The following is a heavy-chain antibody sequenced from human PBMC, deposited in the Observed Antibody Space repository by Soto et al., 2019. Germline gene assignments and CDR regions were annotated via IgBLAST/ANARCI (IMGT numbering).Heavy chain of an antibody. CDR3: ARGVDDYGRWFDP. D-gene: IGHD4-17*01. J-gene: IGHJ5*02. CDR2: IVPIVDTS. V-gene: IGHV1-69*13. CDR1: GGTFSSYA. Sequence: GASVKVSCKTSGGTFSSYAISWVRQAPGQGLEWMGGIVPIVDTSTYAQKFQGRVTITADESTSTAYMELSSLRSEDTAVYYCARGVDDYGRWFDPWGQGTLVTSPQ.